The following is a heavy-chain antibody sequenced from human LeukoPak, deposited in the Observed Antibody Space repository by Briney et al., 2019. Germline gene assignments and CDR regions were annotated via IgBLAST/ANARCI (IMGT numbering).Heavy chain of an antibody. CDR3: ARDHLDIVVVPAAPGVDY. D-gene: IGHD2-2*03. CDR2: ISAYNGNT. Sequence: AAVKDSCMSSGYIFTSYGISEVRQARGRGVEWMGWISAYNGNTNYAQKVQGRVTMTTDTYTSTAYMELRSLRSDDTAVYYCARDHLDIVVVPAAPGVDYWGQGTLVTVSS. V-gene: IGHV1-18*01. CDR1: GYIFTSYG. J-gene: IGHJ4*02.